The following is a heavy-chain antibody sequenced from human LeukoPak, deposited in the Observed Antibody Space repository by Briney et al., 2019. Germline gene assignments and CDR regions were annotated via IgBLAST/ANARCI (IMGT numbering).Heavy chain of an antibody. V-gene: IGHV4-59*08. Sequence: PSETLSLTCTVPGGSISSYYWSWIRQPPGKGLEWIGYIYYSGSTNYNPSLKSRVTISVDTSKNQFSLKLSSVTAADTAVYYCARATGGGSGSYAVDYWGQGTLVTVSS. CDR2: IYYSGST. J-gene: IGHJ4*02. CDR3: ARATGGGSGSYAVDY. D-gene: IGHD3-10*01. CDR1: GGSISSYY.